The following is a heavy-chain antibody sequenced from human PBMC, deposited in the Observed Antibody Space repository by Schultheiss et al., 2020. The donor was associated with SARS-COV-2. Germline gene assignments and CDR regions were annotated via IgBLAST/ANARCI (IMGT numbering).Heavy chain of an antibody. CDR3: ARDSPPYYYDSSGYALRDARYYYYGMDV. D-gene: IGHD3-22*01. CDR1: GFTFSSYS. Sequence: GGSLRLSCAASGFTFSSYSMNWVRQAPGKGLEWVSYISSSGSTIYYADSVKGRFTISRDNAKNSLYLQMNSLRAEDTAVYYCARDSPPYYYDSSGYALRDARYYYYGMDVWGQGTTVTVSS. V-gene: IGHV3-48*04. J-gene: IGHJ6*02. CDR2: ISSSGSTI.